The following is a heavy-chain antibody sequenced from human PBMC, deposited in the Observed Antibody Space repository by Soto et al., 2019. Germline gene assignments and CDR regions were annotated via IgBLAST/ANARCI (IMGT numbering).Heavy chain of an antibody. J-gene: IGHJ4*02. CDR3: AREVRYCSSTSCSTDFDS. D-gene: IGHD2-2*02. Sequence: GGSLRLSCAASRSTFTSYSMNWVRQAPGKGLEWVSHISSTSNTIYYADSVKGRFTISRDNAKNSLYLQMNSLRVEDTAVYYCAREVRYCSSTSCSTDFDSWGRGTLVTVSS. CDR1: RSTFTSYS. V-gene: IGHV3-48*01. CDR2: ISSTSNTI.